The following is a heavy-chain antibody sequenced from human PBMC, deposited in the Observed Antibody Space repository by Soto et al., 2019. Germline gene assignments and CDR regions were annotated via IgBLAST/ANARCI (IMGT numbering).Heavy chain of an antibody. D-gene: IGHD2-15*01. V-gene: IGHV1-69*02. CDR1: GGTFSSYT. J-gene: IGHJ4*02. Sequence: QVQLVQSGAEVKKPGSSVKVSCKASGGTFSSYTISWVRQAPGQGLEWMGRIIPILGIANYAQKFQGRVTITADKSTSTAYMELSSLRSEDTAVYYCERHILHCSGGSCYFDYWGQGTLVTVSS. CDR2: IIPILGIA. CDR3: ERHILHCSGGSCYFDY.